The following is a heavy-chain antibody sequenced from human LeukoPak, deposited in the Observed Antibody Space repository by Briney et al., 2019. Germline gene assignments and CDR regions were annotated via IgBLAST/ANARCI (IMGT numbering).Heavy chain of an antibody. Sequence: GGSLRLSCAASGFTFSNAWMSWLRRAPGKGLEGVGRIKSKTYGWTTDYVAPVKGRFTISRDDSKTTLYLQMNSLKTENTAVYYCTTGGPISGFDYWGQGTLVTVSS. CDR1: GFTFSNAW. CDR2: IKSKTYGWTT. J-gene: IGHJ4*02. V-gene: IGHV3-15*01. D-gene: IGHD3-3*01. CDR3: TTGGPISGFDY.